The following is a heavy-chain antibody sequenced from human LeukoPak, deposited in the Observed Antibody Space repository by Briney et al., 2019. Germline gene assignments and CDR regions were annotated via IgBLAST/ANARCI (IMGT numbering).Heavy chain of an antibody. CDR3: AKDMEDTAMDLVADFDS. V-gene: IGHV3-30*02. D-gene: IGHD5-18*01. Sequence: GGSLRLSCEAPGFSFSDFGMHWVRQAPGKGLEWVAYIRYDGTKKNHADSVKGRFTISRDDSKKTLYLQMNSLRGKDTAVYYCAKDMEDTAMDLVADFDSWGQGTLVTVSS. CDR1: GFSFSDFG. J-gene: IGHJ4*02. CDR2: IRYDGTKK.